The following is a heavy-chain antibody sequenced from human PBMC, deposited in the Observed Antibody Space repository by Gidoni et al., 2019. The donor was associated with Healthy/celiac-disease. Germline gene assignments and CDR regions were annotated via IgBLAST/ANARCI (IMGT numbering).Heavy chain of an antibody. CDR3: TTDHWYCSGGSCYSD. V-gene: IGHV3-15*01. D-gene: IGHD2-15*01. CDR2: IKSKNDGGTT. CDR1: NAW. Sequence: NAWMSWVRQAPGKGLEWVGRIKSKNDGGTTDYAAPVKGRFTISRDDSKNTLYLQMNSLKTEDTAVYYCTTDHWYCSGGSCYSDWGQGTLVTVSS. J-gene: IGHJ4*02.